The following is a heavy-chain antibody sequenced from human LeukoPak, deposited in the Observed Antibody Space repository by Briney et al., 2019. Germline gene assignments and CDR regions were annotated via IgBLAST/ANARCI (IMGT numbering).Heavy chain of an antibody. Sequence: KPSETLSLTCTVSGGSISSYYWSWIRQPAGKGLEWIGRIYTSGSTNYNPSLKSRVTMSVDTSKNQFSLKLSSVTAADTAVYYCARGEVANYDILTGYYPPVEYFQHWGQGTLVTVSS. V-gene: IGHV4-4*07. CDR2: IYTSGST. CDR1: GGSISSYY. CDR3: ARGEVANYDILTGYYPPVEYFQH. J-gene: IGHJ1*01. D-gene: IGHD3-9*01.